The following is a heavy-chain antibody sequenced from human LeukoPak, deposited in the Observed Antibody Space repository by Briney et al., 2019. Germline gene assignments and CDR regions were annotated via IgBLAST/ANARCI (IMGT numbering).Heavy chain of an antibody. CDR3: AGNFKIVVVPAATSPPNYFDY. D-gene: IGHD2-2*01. Sequence: ASEKVSCKASGGTFSSYAISWVRQAPGQGLEWMGGIIPIFGTANYAQKFQGRVTITADKSTSTAYMELSSLRSEDTAVYYCAGNFKIVVVPAATSPPNYFDYWGQGTLVTVSS. CDR2: IIPIFGTA. V-gene: IGHV1-69*06. J-gene: IGHJ4*02. CDR1: GGTFSSYA.